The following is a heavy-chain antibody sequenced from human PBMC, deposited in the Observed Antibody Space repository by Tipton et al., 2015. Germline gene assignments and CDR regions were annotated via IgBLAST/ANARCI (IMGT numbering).Heavy chain of an antibody. CDR3: ARERWRYYFDY. D-gene: IGHD5-24*01. J-gene: IGHJ4*02. V-gene: IGHV4-61*01. CDR1: GGSVSSGRYY. Sequence: LRLSCTVSGGSVSSGRYYWSWIRQPPGKGLEWIAYIYYDGSTNYNPSLTSRVIISVDTSKNQFSLKLNSVTAADTAVYYCARERWRYYFDYWGQGTLVTVSS. CDR2: IYYDGST.